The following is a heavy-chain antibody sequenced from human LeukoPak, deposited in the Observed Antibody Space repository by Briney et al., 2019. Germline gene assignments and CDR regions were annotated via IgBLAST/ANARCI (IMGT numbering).Heavy chain of an antibody. CDR1: GFTFDDYG. CDR3: ARDQAKGFDY. CDR2: INWNGGST. J-gene: IGHJ4*02. Sequence: PGGSLRLSCAASGFTFDDYGMSWVRQAPGKGLEWVSGINWNGGSTGYADSVKGRFTISRGNAKNSLHLQMNSLRAEDTALYYCARDQAKGFDYWGQGTLVTVSS. V-gene: IGHV3-20*04.